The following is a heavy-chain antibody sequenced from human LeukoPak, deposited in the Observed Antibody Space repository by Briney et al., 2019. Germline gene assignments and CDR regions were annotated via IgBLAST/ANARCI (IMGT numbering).Heavy chain of an antibody. D-gene: IGHD3-10*01. J-gene: IGHJ4*02. CDR2: ISWNNGSI. CDR3: EKDMGYYYGWGSQDF. V-gene: IGHV3-9*01. CDR1: GFTFDDYA. Sequence: PGGSLRLSCAASGFTFDDYAMHWVRQAPGKGLEWVSGISWNNGSIAYADSVKGRFTISRDNAKNSLYLQMNSLRAEDTALYYCEKDMGYYYGWGSQDFGGQETLVTVPS.